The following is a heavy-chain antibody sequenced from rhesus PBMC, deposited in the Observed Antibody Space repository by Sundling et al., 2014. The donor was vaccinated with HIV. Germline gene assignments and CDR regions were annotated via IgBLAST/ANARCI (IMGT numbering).Heavy chain of an antibody. Sequence: QVQLQESGPGLVKPSETLSLTCDVSGGSISDYCYWNWIRQSPGKGLEWIGYISGRTGSTDYNPSLKSRVTISTDTSKNQFSLKLSSVTAADTAVYYCARKGYVDYWGQGVLVTVSS. CDR2: ISGRTGST. CDR3: ARKGYVDY. D-gene: IGHD5-24*01. V-gene: IGHV4-165*02. CDR1: GGSISDYCY. J-gene: IGHJ4*01.